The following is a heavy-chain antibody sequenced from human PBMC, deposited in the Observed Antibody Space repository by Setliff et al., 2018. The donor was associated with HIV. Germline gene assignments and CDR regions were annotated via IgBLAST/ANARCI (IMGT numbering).Heavy chain of an antibody. V-gene: IGHV3-15*01. CDR3: TAGYSSGLVDTFDI. Sequence: PGGSLRLSCAASGFTFSSSWMTWVRQAPGKGLEWVGRIKSKTDGAATDYAAPVKGRFTISRDDSKNTLYLQMNSLKTEDTAMYYCTAGYSSGLVDTFDIWGQGTMVTVSS. CDR1: GFTFSSSW. CDR2: IKSKTDGAAT. D-gene: IGHD6-19*01. J-gene: IGHJ3*02.